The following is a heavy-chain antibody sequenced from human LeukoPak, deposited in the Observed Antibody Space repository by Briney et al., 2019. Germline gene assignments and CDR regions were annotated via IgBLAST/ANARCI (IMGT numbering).Heavy chain of an antibody. D-gene: IGHD1-26*01. V-gene: IGHV1-18*01. CDR1: GYTFTSYG. CDR3: ARVGELLSESYYFDY. CDR2: ISAYNGNT. J-gene: IGHJ4*02. Sequence: GASVKVSCKASGYTFTSYGISWVRQAPGQGLEWMGWISAYNGNTNYAQKLQGRVTMTTDTSTSTAYMELRSLRSDDTAVYYCARVGELLSESYYFDYWGQGTLVTVSS.